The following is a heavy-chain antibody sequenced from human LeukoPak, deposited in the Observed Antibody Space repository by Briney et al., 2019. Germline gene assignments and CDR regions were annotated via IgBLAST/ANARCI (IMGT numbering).Heavy chain of an antibody. V-gene: IGHV3-48*01. CDR2: ISSSSSTI. D-gene: IGHD3-22*01. CDR1: GFTFRNYS. Sequence: GGSLRLSCVASGFTFRNYSMNWVRQAPGKGLEWVSYISSSSSTIYYADSVKGRFTISRDNAKNSLYLQMNSLRAEDTAVYYCARGTVYYYDSSGYFDYWGQGTLVTVSS. CDR3: ARGTVYYYDSSGYFDY. J-gene: IGHJ4*02.